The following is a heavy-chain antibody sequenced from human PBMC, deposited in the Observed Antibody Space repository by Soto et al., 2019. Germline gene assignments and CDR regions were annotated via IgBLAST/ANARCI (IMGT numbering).Heavy chain of an antibody. D-gene: IGHD3-10*01. J-gene: IGHJ6*02. V-gene: IGHV3-21*01. CDR2: ISSSSSYI. Sequence: GGSLRLSCAASGFTFSSYSMNWVRQAPGKGLEWVSSISSSSSYIYYADSVKGRFTISRDNAKNSLYLQMNSLRAEDTAVYYCARVLLWFGDYYYYGMDVRGQGTTVTVSS. CDR3: ARVLLWFGDYYYYGMDV. CDR1: GFTFSSYS.